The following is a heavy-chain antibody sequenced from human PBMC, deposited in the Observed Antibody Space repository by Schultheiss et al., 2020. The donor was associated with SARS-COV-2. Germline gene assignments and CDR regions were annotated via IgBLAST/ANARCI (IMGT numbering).Heavy chain of an antibody. V-gene: IGHV3-30*04. Sequence: GGSLRLSCAASGFTFSSYAMHWVRQAPGKGLEWVAVIWYDGSNKYYADSVKGRFTISRDNAKNSLYLQMNSLRAEDTAVYYCASVVNSDYYDSSGYFVHWAALDYWGQGTLVTVSS. CDR1: GFTFSSYA. CDR3: ASVVNSDYYDSSGYFVHWAALDY. CDR2: IWYDGSNK. J-gene: IGHJ4*02. D-gene: IGHD3-22*01.